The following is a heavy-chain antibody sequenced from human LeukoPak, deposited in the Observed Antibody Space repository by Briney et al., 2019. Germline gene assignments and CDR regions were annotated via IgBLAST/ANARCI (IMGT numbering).Heavy chain of an antibody. V-gene: IGHV3-30*18. CDR1: GFTFSSYG. CDR2: ISNDGIKK. J-gene: IGHJ4*02. Sequence: SGRSLRLSCAASGFTFSSYGMHWVRQAPGKGLEWVAVISNDGIKKYYADSVKGRFTISRDNSKNTLYLQMNSLRVEDTAVYYCAKDVGYYGSGSYYSDWGQGALVTVFS. CDR3: AKDVGYYGSGSYYSD. D-gene: IGHD3-10*01.